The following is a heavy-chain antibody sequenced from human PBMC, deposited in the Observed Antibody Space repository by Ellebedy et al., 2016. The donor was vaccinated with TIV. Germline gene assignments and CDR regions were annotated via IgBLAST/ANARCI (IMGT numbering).Heavy chain of an antibody. J-gene: IGHJ5*02. Sequence: SETLSLTCGVSGYSISSGYYWGWIRQAPGKGLESLGSVYHSGSSYYNPSLESRVTISLDTSKNQFSLKLTSVTAADTAIYYCARVNLSADRVGPWFDPWGQGTLVTVSS. CDR3: ARVNLSADRVGPWFDP. V-gene: IGHV4-38-2*01. CDR2: VYHSGSS. CDR1: GYSISSGYY. D-gene: IGHD1-26*01.